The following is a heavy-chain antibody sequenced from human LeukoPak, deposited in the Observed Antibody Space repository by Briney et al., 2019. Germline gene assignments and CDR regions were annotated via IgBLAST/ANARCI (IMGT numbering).Heavy chain of an antibody. V-gene: IGHV3-21*06. CDR2: ISSSSSFI. CDR1: GFTFSIYS. CDR3: AKNRKSSSSDFDY. Sequence: GGSLRLSCAASGFTFSIYSLNWVRQAPGKGLEWVSSISSSSSFISYADSVKGRFTISRDNAKNPLYLQMNSLRAEDTAVYYCAKNRKSSSSDFDYWGQGNLVTVSS. D-gene: IGHD6-6*01. J-gene: IGHJ4*02.